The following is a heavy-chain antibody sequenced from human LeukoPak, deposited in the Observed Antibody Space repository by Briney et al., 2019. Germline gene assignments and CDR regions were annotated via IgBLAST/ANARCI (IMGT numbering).Heavy chain of an antibody. CDR1: GYTFTGYY. CDR3: ARKGSSSREFDP. J-gene: IGHJ5*02. D-gene: IGHD6-13*01. Sequence: GASVKVSCKASGYTFTGYYMHWVRQAPGQGLEWMGWINPNSGGTNYAQKFQGRVTMTRDTSISTTYMELSRLRSDDTAVYYCARKGSSSREFDPWGQRTLVTVSS. CDR2: INPNSGGT. V-gene: IGHV1-2*02.